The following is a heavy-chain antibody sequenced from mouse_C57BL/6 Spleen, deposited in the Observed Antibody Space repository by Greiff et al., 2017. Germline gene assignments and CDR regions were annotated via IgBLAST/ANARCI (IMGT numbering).Heavy chain of an antibody. D-gene: IGHD1-1*01. J-gene: IGHJ4*01. V-gene: IGHV1-42*01. CDR1: GYSFTGYY. CDR2: INPSTGGT. CDR3: ARNQLRSLMDY. Sequence: EVQLQQSGPELVKPGASVKISCKASGYSFTGYYMNWVKQSPEKSLEWIGEINPSTGGTTYNQKFKAKATLTVDKSSSTAYMKLKSLTSEDSAVYYCARNQLRSLMDYWGQGTSVTVSS.